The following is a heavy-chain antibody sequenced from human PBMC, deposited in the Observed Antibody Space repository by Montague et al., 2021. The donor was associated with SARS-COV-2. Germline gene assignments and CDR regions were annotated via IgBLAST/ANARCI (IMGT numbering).Heavy chain of an antibody. D-gene: IGHD3-22*01. CDR3: GRFPTSYYYDSKAAPATPDAFDI. CDR2: IYYSGST. Sequence: SETLSLTCTVSGGSISSSGYYWGWIRQPPGKGLEWIGSIYYSGSTYYNPSLKSRVTISVDTSKNQFSLKLSSATAADTAVYYCGRFPTSYYYDSKAAPATPDAFDIWGQGTMVTVSS. J-gene: IGHJ3*02. CDR1: GGSISSSGYY. V-gene: IGHV4-39*01.